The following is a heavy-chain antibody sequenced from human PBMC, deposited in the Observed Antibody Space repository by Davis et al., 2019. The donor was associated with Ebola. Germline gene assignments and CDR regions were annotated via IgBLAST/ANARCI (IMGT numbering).Heavy chain of an antibody. CDR3: AKLKGVWGSNFDMDV. D-gene: IGHD3-16*01. V-gene: IGHV3-30*18. Sequence: GESLKISCAGSEFSFSNYDMHWVRQGPGEGLEWVGVVSYDGSSKDALRGRFTISRDNAKKTVYLQMNSVRPEDTAVYYCAKLKGVWGSNFDMDVWGQGTTVTVSS. CDR2: VSYDGSSK. CDR1: EFSFSNYD. J-gene: IGHJ6*02.